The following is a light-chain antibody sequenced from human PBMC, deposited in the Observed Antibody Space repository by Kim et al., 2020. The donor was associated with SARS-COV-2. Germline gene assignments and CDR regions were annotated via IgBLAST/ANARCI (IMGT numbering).Light chain of an antibody. Sequence: DIQMTQSPSSLSASVGDAVTITCRASQDISNSLAWYQQKPGKAPRLLLYAASTLHSGVPSRFSGSGSGSDYTLTINSLQPEDFATYYCHQYSGTLGTFGQATKVDIK. CDR3: HQYSGTLGT. J-gene: IGKJ1*01. CDR2: AAS. CDR1: QDISNS. V-gene: IGKV1-NL1*01.